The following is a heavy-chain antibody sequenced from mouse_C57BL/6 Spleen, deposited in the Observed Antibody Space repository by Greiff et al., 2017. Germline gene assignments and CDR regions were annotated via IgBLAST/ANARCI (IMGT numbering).Heavy chain of an antibody. CDR2: IYPGDGDT. Sequence: QVQLKESGAELVKPGASVKISCKASGYAFSSYWMNWVKQRPGKGLEWIGQIYPGDGDTNYNGKFKGKATLTADKPSSTAYMQLSSLTSEDSAVYFCARHDYDVGAMDYWGQGTSVTVSS. D-gene: IGHD2-4*01. V-gene: IGHV1-80*01. J-gene: IGHJ4*01. CDR1: GYAFSSYW. CDR3: ARHDYDVGAMDY.